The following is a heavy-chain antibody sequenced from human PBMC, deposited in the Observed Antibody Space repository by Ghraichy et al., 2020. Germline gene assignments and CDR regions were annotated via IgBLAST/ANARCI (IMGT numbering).Heavy chain of an antibody. D-gene: IGHD1-26*01. V-gene: IGHV4-59*01. Sequence: SQTLSLTCTVSGGSISSYYWSWIRQPPGKGLEWIGYIYYSGSTNYNPSLKSRVTISVDTSKNQFSLKLSSVTAADTALYYCARSKYSGSYAFDYWGQGTLVTVSS. CDR1: GGSISSYY. J-gene: IGHJ4*02. CDR2: IYYSGST. CDR3: ARSKYSGSYAFDY.